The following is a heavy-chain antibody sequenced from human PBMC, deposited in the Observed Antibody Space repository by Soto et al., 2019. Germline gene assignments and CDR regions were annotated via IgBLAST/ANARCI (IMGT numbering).Heavy chain of an antibody. CDR2: ISAYNGNT. Sequence: QVQLVQSGAEVKKPGASVKVSCKASGYTFTSYGISWVRQAPGQGLEWMGWISAYNGNTNYAQKLKGRVTMTTDTSTSTAYMELRSLRSDDTAVYYCARVRRRGGYCSGGSCWDPWGQGTLVTVSS. CDR1: GYTFTSYG. D-gene: IGHD2-15*01. V-gene: IGHV1-18*01. J-gene: IGHJ5*02. CDR3: ARVRRRGGYCSGGSCWDP.